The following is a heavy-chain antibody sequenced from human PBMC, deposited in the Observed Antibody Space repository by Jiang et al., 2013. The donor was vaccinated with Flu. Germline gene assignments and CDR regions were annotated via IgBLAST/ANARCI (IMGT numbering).Heavy chain of an antibody. CDR2: ISGSGGST. Sequence: GFTFSSYAMSWVRQAPGKGLEWVSAISGSGGSTYYADSVKGRFTISRDNSKNTLYLQMNSLRAEDTAVYYCAKGFKVRQLVRVGYWGQGTLVTVSS. V-gene: IGHV3-23*01. CDR1: GFTFSSYA. D-gene: IGHD6-13*01. CDR3: AKGFKVRQLVRVGY. J-gene: IGHJ4*02.